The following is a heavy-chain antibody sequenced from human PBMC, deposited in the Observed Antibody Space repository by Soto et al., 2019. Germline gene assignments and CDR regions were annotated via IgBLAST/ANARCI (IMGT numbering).Heavy chain of an antibody. V-gene: IGHV1-58*01. Sequence: GASVKVSCKASGFTFTSSAVQWVRQARGQRLEWIGWIVVGSGNTNYAQKFQERVTITRDMSTSTAYMELSSLRSEDTAMYYCAACGYSGYESPRFCYYYYGMDVWGQGTTVTVSS. CDR2: IVVGSGNT. J-gene: IGHJ6*02. D-gene: IGHD5-12*01. CDR1: GFTFTSSA. CDR3: AACGYSGYESPRFCYYYYGMDV.